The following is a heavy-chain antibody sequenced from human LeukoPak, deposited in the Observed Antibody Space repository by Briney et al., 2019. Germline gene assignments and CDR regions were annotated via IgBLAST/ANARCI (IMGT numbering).Heavy chain of an antibody. V-gene: IGHV4-34*01. CDR3: ARGVYYDFWSGYYTLDY. CDR1: GGSFSGYY. D-gene: IGHD3-3*01. J-gene: IGHJ4*02. Sequence: SETLSLTCAVYGGSFSGYYWSWIRQPPGKGLEWIGEINHSGSTNYSPSLKSRVTISVDTSKNQFSLKLSSVTAADTAVYYCARGVYYDFWSGYYTLDYWGQGTLVTVSS. CDR2: INHSGST.